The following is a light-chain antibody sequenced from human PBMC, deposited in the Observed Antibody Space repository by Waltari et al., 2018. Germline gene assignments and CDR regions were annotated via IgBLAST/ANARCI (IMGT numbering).Light chain of an antibody. V-gene: IGKV4-1*01. Sequence: DIVMTQSPDSLGVSLGERATINCKSSQSLLFSSNNKNYLAWYQQRPGQPPKLLIYWAATRESGVPDRLTGSGSGTDFTLTISSLQAEDVAVYYCQQYYNIPQTFGPGTTVDIK. CDR3: QQYYNIPQT. CDR2: WAA. J-gene: IGKJ3*01. CDR1: QSLLFSSNNKNY.